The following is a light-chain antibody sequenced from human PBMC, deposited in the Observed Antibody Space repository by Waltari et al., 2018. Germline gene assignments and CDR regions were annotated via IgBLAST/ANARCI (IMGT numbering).Light chain of an antibody. CDR3: QQYYSIPIT. J-gene: IGKJ3*01. V-gene: IGKV4-1*01. Sequence: DIVMTQSPDSLAVSLGERATINCKSSQSVLYSSNNKNYLAWYQQKPGQPPKLLIYWASTRESGVPDRFSGSGSGTDFPLTISSLQAEDVAVYYCQQYYSIPITFGPGTKVDIK. CDR1: QSVLYSSNNKNY. CDR2: WAS.